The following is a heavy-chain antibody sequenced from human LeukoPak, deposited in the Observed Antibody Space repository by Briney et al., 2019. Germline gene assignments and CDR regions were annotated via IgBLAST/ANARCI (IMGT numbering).Heavy chain of an antibody. CDR3: ASTASPYGPFDY. D-gene: IGHD3-10*01. Sequence: ASVKVSCKASGYTFTSYGISWVRQAPGQGLEWMGWISAYNGNTNYAQKLQGRVTMTTDTSTSTAYMELRSLRSDDTAVYYCASTASPYGPFDYWGQGTLVTVSS. CDR2: ISAYNGNT. CDR1: GYTFTSYG. J-gene: IGHJ4*02. V-gene: IGHV1-18*01.